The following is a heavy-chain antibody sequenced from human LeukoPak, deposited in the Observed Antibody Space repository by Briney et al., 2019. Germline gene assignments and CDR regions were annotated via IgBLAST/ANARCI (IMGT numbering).Heavy chain of an antibody. CDR2: IWYDASSK. V-gene: IGHV3-33*01. CDR1: GFTFSSYG. D-gene: IGHD5-12*01. Sequence: PGRSLRLSCAASGFTFSSYGMHWVRQAPGKGLEWVAVIWYDASSKYYADSVKGRSTISRDNSKSTLYLQMNNLRAEDTAVYYCAREYSGYGIDYWGQGTLVTVSS. CDR3: AREYSGYGIDY. J-gene: IGHJ4*02.